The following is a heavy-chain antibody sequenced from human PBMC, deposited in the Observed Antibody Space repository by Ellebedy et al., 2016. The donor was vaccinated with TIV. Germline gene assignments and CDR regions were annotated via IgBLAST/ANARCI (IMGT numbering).Heavy chain of an antibody. J-gene: IGHJ3*02. CDR1: GLTFSRCW. D-gene: IGHD3-16*01. Sequence: PGGSLRLSCAASGLTFSRCWMIWVRQAPGKGLEWVASINEDGTETYYVDSVKGRFTISRDNAKNSLYLQMNSLRAEDTAVYYCASGHRGISFGIWGQGTMVTVSS. V-gene: IGHV3-7*03. CDR3: ASGHRGISFGI. CDR2: INEDGTET.